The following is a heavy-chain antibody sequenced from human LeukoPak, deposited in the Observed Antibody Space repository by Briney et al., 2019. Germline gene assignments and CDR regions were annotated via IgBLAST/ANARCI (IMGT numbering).Heavy chain of an antibody. D-gene: IGHD5-18*01. Sequence: GGSLRLSCAASGFTVSSNYMSWVRQAPGKGLEWVSVIYSGGSTYYADSVKGRFTISRDNSKNTLYLQMNSLRAEDTAVYYCARDVVDTAMALDYYYYYGMDVWGQGTTVTVSS. CDR2: IYSGGST. J-gene: IGHJ6*02. V-gene: IGHV3-66*01. CDR1: GFTVSSNY. CDR3: ARDVVDTAMALDYYYYYGMDV.